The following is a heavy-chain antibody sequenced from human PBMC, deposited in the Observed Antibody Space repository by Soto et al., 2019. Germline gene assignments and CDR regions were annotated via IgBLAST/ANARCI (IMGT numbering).Heavy chain of an antibody. CDR1: GYSFTSYW. CDR2: IDPSDSYT. J-gene: IGHJ6*02. CDR3: ARDRNGMDV. Sequence: VESLKISWKVSGYSFTSYWISWVRQMPGKGLEWMGRIDPSDSYTNYSPSFQGHVTISADKSISTAYLQWSSLKASDTAMYYCARDRNGMDVWGQGTTVTVSS. V-gene: IGHV5-10-1*01.